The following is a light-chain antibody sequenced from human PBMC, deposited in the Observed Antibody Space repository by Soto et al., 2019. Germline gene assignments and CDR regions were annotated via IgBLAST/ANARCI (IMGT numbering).Light chain of an antibody. CDR3: GTWDSSLSVEM. CDR2: DND. J-gene: IGLJ3*02. CDR1: SSNIGNNF. Sequence: QSVLTQPPSVSAAPGQQVTMSCSGSSSNIGNNFVSWYQQLPGTAPRLLVYDNDKRPSGIPDRFSGSKSGTSATLGITGLQTGDEADYYCGTWDSSLSVEMFGGGTKVTVL. V-gene: IGLV1-51*01.